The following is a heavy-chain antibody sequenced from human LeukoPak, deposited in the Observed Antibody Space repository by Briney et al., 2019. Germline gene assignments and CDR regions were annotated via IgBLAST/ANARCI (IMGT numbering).Heavy chain of an antibody. CDR3: AREEYSSDWYGHDS. CDR1: GGSISSSSYY. J-gene: IGHJ4*02. Sequence: SETLSLTCTVSGGSISSSSYYWGWIRQSPGKGLEWIGSIYYSGNTYYSPSLKSRVTVSVDTSKNQFSLKLSSVTAADTAVYYCAREEYSSDWYGHDSWGQGTLVTVSS. D-gene: IGHD6-13*01. V-gene: IGHV4-39*07. CDR2: IYYSGNT.